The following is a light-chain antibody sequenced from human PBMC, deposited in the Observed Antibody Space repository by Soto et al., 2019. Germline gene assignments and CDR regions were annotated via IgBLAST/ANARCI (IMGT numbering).Light chain of an antibody. CDR3: QQYGSSRT. CDR2: GAS. CDR1: QSVSSSY. J-gene: IGKJ1*01. Sequence: EIVLTQYPGTLSLSPGERATLSCRASQSVSSSYLASYQQKPGQAPRLLIYGASSRATGIPDRFSGSGSGTDFTLTISRLEPEDFAVYYCQQYGSSRTFGQGTKVEIK. V-gene: IGKV3-20*01.